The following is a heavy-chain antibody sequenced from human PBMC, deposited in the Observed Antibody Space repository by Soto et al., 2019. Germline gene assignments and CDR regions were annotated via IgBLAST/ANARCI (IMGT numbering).Heavy chain of an antibody. CDR1: GYTFTSYG. CDR2: INAYNGNT. Sequence: ASVKVSCKASGYTFTSYGISWVRQAPGQRLEWMGWINAYNGNTNYSQKFQGRVTITRDTSTSTAYMELSSLRSEDTAVYYCARGSITIFGVVRSSFDPWGQGTLVTVSS. D-gene: IGHD3-3*01. V-gene: IGHV1-18*01. J-gene: IGHJ5*02. CDR3: ARGSITIFGVVRSSFDP.